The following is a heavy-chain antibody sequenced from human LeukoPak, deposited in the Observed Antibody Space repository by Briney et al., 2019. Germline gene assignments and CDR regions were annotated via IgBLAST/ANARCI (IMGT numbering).Heavy chain of an antibody. V-gene: IGHV3-48*01. CDR3: AREDNYYHGLDV. J-gene: IGHJ6*02. CDR1: GFTFSSYN. Sequence: QTGGSLRLSCAASGFTFSSYNMNWVRQAPGRGLEWVSYIISGSSTIYYADSVKGRFTISRDNGKNSLYLQMNSLRAEDTAVYYCAREDNYYHGLDVWGQGTTVTVSS. CDR2: IISGSSTI.